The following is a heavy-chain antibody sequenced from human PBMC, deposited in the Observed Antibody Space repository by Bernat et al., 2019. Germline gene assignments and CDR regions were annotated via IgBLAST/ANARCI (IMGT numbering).Heavy chain of an antibody. D-gene: IGHD6-13*01. CDR1: GGSISSYY. J-gene: IGHJ6*03. CDR3: AGDRRSSSDMDV. V-gene: IGHV4-59*01. CDR2: IYYSGTT. Sequence: QVQLQESGPGLVKPSDTLSLTCTVSGGSISSYYWSWIRQPPGKGLEWIGYIYYSGTTNYNPSLRSRVTISVDTSKNQFSLKLNSVTAADTAVYYCAGDRRSSSDMDVWGKGTTVTVSS.